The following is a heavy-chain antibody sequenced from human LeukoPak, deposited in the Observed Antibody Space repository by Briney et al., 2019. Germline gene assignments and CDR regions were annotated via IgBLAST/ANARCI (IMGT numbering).Heavy chain of an antibody. D-gene: IGHD1-26*01. CDR2: ISWNSGNI. J-gene: IGHJ3*02. CDR3: AKVRGGELLAAFDI. Sequence: GGSLRLSCAASGFTFDDYAMHWVRQAPGKGLEWVSGISWNSGNIGYADSVKGRFTISRDNAKNSLYLQMNSLRAEDTALFYCAKVRGGELLAAFDIWGQGTMVTVSS. V-gene: IGHV3-9*01. CDR1: GFTFDDYA.